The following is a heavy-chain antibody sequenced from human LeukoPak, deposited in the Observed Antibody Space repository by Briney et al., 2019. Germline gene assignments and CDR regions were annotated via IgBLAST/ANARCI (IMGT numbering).Heavy chain of an antibody. CDR2: FVVGSGHT. CDR3: AATLTVTTGSTYYGLDV. V-gene: IGHV1-58*01. Sequence: SVKVSCKASGFTFVTSAVQWVRQARGQRLEWIGWFVVGSGHTNYAQKFQERVTITRDMSTSTAYMELSSLRSEDTAVYYCAATLTVTTGSTYYGLDVWGQGTTVTVSS. J-gene: IGHJ6*02. D-gene: IGHD4-17*01. CDR1: GFTFVTSA.